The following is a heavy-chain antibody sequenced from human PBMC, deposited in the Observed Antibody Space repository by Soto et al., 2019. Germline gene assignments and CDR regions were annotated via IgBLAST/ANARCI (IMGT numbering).Heavy chain of an antibody. CDR2: IKQDGSEK. Sequence: EVQLVESGGGLVQPGGSLRLSCAASGFTFSSYWMSWVRQAPGKGLEWVANIKQDGSEKYYVDSVKGRFTISRDNAKNSLYLQMNSLRAEDTAVYYCSGVPCIAARRWFDPWGQGTLVTVSS. CDR3: SGVPCIAARRWFDP. V-gene: IGHV3-7*01. D-gene: IGHD6-6*01. CDR1: GFTFSSYW. J-gene: IGHJ5*02.